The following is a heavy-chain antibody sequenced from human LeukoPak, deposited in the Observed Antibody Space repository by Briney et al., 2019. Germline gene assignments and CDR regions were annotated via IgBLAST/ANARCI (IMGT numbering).Heavy chain of an antibody. Sequence: PSETLSLTCTVSGGSISSYYWSWIRQPPGKGLEWIGYIYYSGSTNYNPSLKSQVTISVDTSKNQFSLKLSSVTAADTAVYYCARDKQWRGGYFDYWGQGTLVTVSS. V-gene: IGHV4-59*01. CDR1: GGSISSYY. CDR2: IYYSGST. D-gene: IGHD6-19*01. CDR3: ARDKQWRGGYFDY. J-gene: IGHJ4*02.